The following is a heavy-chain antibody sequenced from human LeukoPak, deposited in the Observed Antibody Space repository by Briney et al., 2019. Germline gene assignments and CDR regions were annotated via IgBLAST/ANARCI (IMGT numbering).Heavy chain of an antibody. CDR1: GGSLRGYS. D-gene: IGHD3-10*01. CDR2: IYYSGST. V-gene: IGHV4-34*01. Sequence: SETLSPTAAVYGGSLRGYSWGWFPRPPGKGLGWIGSIYYSGSTYYNPSLKSRVTISVDTSKNQFSLKLSSVTAADTAVYYCARGIWFGELSFFDYWGQGTLVTVSS. CDR3: ARGIWFGELSFFDY. J-gene: IGHJ4*02.